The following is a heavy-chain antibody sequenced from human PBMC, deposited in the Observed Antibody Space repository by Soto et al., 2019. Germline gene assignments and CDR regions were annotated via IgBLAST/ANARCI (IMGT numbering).Heavy chain of an antibody. V-gene: IGHV3-30*18. CDR3: AQDWSTVTTLGGDYYFDY. CDR1: GFTFSSYG. D-gene: IGHD4-17*01. Sequence: QVQLVESGGGVVQPGRSLRLSCAASGFTFSSYGMHWVRQAPGKGLEWVAVISYDGSNKYYADSVKGRFTISRDNSKNTLYLQMNSLRAEDTAVYYCAQDWSTVTTLGGDYYFDYWGQGTLVTVSS. J-gene: IGHJ4*02. CDR2: ISYDGSNK.